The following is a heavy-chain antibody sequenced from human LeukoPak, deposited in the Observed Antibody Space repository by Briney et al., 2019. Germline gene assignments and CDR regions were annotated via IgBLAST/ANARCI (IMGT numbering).Heavy chain of an antibody. V-gene: IGHV1-18*01. CDR1: GYTFTSYG. J-gene: IGHJ4*02. Sequence: GASVKVSCKASGYTFTSYGISWVRQAPGQGLEWTGWISAYNGNTNYAQKLQGRVTMTTDTSTSTAYMELRSLRSDDTAVYYCARDRFGVLRYFDWLLILDYWGQGTLVTVSS. D-gene: IGHD3-9*01. CDR3: ARDRFGVLRYFDWLLILDY. CDR2: ISAYNGNT.